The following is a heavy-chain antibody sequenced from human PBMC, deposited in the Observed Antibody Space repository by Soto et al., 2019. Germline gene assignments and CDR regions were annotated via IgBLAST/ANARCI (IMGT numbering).Heavy chain of an antibody. CDR2: IIPIFGTA. V-gene: IGHV1-69*12. D-gene: IGHD2-15*01. J-gene: IGHJ2*01. CDR1: GGTFSSYA. Sequence: QVQLVQSGAEVKKPGSSVKVSCKASGGTFSSYAISWVRQAPGQGLEWMGGIIPIFGTANYAQKFQGRVTITADDSTSTAYMELSSLRSEDTAVYYCARDLGYCSGGSCYSYGYFDLWGRGTLVTVSS. CDR3: ARDLGYCSGGSCYSYGYFDL.